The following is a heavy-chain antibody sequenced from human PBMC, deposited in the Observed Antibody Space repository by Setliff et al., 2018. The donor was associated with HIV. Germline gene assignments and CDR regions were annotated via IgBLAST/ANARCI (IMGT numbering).Heavy chain of an antibody. V-gene: IGHV4-31*11. J-gene: IGHJ6*03. D-gene: IGHD2-2*01. CDR1: GGSFSGYY. Sequence: SETLSLTCAVYGGSFSGYYWSWIRQHPRKGLEWIGYIYYTGSTYYNPSLKSRVTISVDTSKNQFSLKVTSVTAADTAIYYCARVNIVVVPTAVKSDYHYYYYMDVWGKGTSVTVSS. CDR2: IYYTGST. CDR3: ARVNIVVVPTAVKSDYHYYYYMDV.